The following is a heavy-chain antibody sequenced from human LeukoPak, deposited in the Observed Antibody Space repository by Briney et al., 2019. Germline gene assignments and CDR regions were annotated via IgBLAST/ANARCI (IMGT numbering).Heavy chain of an antibody. D-gene: IGHD3-22*01. Sequence: SETLSLTCTVSGGSISSGSYYWGWIRQPPGKGLEWLASIYYSGSTYYNPSLKSRVTLSVDTSKNQFSLKLSSVTAADTALYYCARLLYDRSGYYYFDYWGQGTLVTVSS. CDR2: IYYSGST. CDR3: ARLLYDRSGYYYFDY. V-gene: IGHV4-39*01. J-gene: IGHJ4*02. CDR1: GGSISSGSYY.